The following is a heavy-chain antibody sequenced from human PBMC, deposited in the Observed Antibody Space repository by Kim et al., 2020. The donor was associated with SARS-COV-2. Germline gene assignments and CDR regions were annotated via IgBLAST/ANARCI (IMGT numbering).Heavy chain of an antibody. J-gene: IGHJ4*02. CDR3: AGSGRQGIDY. D-gene: IGHD1-26*01. CDR2: INHSGST. CDR1: GGSFSGYY. Sequence: SETLSLTCAVYGGSFSGYYWSWIRQPPGKGLEWIGEINHSGSTNYNPSLKSRVTISVDTSKNQFSLKLSSVTAADTAVYYCAGSGRQGIDYWGQGTLVTVSS. V-gene: IGHV4-34*01.